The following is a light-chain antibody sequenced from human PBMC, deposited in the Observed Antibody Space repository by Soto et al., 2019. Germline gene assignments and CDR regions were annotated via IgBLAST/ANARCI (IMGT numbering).Light chain of an antibody. CDR1: QSVSGSY. Sequence: EIVLTQSPGTLSLSPGGRATLSCRASQSVSGSYLAWYQQKPGQAPRLLIYDTSIRATGIPARFSGSGSGTDFTLTISSLEPEDFAVYYCQQRNSWPPTFTFGQGTRLEIK. V-gene: IGKV3D-20*02. CDR2: DTS. J-gene: IGKJ5*01. CDR3: QQRNSWPPTFT.